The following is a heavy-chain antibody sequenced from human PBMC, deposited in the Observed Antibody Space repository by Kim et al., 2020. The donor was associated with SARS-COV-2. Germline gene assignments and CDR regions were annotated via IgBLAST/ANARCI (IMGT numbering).Heavy chain of an antibody. J-gene: IGHJ4*02. Sequence: QNFQGRVTMTRDTSISTAYIEMSRLRSDDTAVYYCARELGDGYNTYYFDYWGQGSLVTVSS. V-gene: IGHV1-2*02. D-gene: IGHD5-12*01. CDR3: ARELGDGYNTYYFDY.